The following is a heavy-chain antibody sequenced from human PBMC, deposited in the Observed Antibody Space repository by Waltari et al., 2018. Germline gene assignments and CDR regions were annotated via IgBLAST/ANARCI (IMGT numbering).Heavy chain of an antibody. Sequence: QVQLVQSGAEVKKPGASVKISCKTSEYTFTHSYIHWVRQAPGQGLEWMGIINPSGGSTIYAQKFQGRVTMTRDTSTSTVYMELSSLRSEDTAVYYCALDTGALWMNVWGQGTTVTVSS. CDR1: EYTFTHSY. D-gene: IGHD2-21*01. J-gene: IGHJ6*02. CDR2: INPSGGST. CDR3: ALDTGALWMNV. V-gene: IGHV1-46*01.